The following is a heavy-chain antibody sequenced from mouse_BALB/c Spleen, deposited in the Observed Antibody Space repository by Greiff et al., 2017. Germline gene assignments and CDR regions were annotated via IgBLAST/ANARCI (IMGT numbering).Heavy chain of an antibody. CDR1: GFTFSSYA. V-gene: IGHV5-9-4*01. D-gene: IGHD2-4*01. CDR3: ARGTMITTAGYAMDY. Sequence: EVKVVESGGGLVKPGGSLKLSCAASGFTFSSYAMPWVRQSPEKRLEWVAVISSGGSYTYYPDTVTGRFTISRDNAKNTLYLEMSSMRSEDTAMYYCARGTMITTAGYAMDYWGQGTSVTVSS. J-gene: IGHJ4*01. CDR2: ISSGGSYT.